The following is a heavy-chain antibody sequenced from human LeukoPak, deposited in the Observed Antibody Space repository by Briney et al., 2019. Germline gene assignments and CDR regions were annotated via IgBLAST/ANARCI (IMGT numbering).Heavy chain of an antibody. CDR3: ASGIAAAGTLGAFDI. J-gene: IGHJ3*02. CDR1: GGSISSGSYY. Sequence: PSQTLSLTCTVSGGSISSGSYYWSWIRQPAGQGLEWIGCIYTSGSTNYNPSLKSRVTISVDTSKNQFSLKLSSVTAADTAVYYCASGIAAAGTLGAFDIWGQGTMVTVSS. V-gene: IGHV4-61*02. CDR2: IYTSGST. D-gene: IGHD6-13*01.